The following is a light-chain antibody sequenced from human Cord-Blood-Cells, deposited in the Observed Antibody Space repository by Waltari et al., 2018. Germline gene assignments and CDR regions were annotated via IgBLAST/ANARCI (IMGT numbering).Light chain of an antibody. CDR1: SSDVGRYNL. Sequence: QSALTQPASVSGSPGQSITISCPGTSSDVGRYNLFSWYQQHPGKAPKLMIYEGSKRPSGVSNRFSGSKSGNTASLTISGLQAEDEADYYCCSYAGSARVFGGGTKLTVL. CDR2: EGS. V-gene: IGLV2-23*01. CDR3: CSYAGSARV. J-gene: IGLJ3*02.